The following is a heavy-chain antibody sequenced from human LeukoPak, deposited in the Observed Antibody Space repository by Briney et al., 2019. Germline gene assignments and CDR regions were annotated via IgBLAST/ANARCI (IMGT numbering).Heavy chain of an antibody. CDR2: ISGSGGST. J-gene: IGHJ4*02. V-gene: IGHV3-23*01. CDR3: ESSWYVDY. D-gene: IGHD6-13*01. CDR1: GFTFSSYS. Sequence: TGGSLRLSCAASGFTFSSYSMNWVRQAPGKGPEWVSAISGSGGSTYYADSVKGRFTISRDNSKNTLYLQMNSLRAEDTAVYYCESSWYVDYWGQGTLVTVSS.